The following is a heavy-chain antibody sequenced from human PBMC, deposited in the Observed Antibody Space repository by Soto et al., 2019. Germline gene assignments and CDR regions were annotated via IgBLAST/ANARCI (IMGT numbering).Heavy chain of an antibody. CDR3: ARDPGTYYYYGMDV. V-gene: IGHV3-21*01. CDR2: ISSSSSYI. J-gene: IGHJ6*02. D-gene: IGHD1-1*01. CDR1: GFTFSSYS. Sequence: KSGGSLRLSCAASGFTFSSYSMNWVRQAPGKGLEWVSSISSSSSYIYYADSVKGRFTISRDNAKNSLYLQMNSLRAEDTAVYYCARDPGTYYYYGMDVWGQGTTVTVSS.